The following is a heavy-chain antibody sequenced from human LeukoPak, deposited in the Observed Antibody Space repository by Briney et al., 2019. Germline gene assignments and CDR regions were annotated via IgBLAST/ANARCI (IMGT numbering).Heavy chain of an antibody. CDR3: ARRAGDYSHPYDY. V-gene: IGHV3-23*01. CDR2: ISGSGGST. Sequence: GSLLLSCAASGFTFSSYGMSWVRQAPGKGLEWVSAISGSGGSTYYAASVKGRFTISRDNSKNTLYLQMNSLRAEDTAVYYCARRAGDYSHPYDYWGQGTLVTVSS. J-gene: IGHJ4*02. CDR1: GFTFSSYG. D-gene: IGHD3-22*01.